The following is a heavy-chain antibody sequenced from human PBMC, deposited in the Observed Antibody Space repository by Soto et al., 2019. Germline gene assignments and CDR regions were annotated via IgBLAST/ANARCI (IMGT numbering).Heavy chain of an antibody. D-gene: IGHD6-13*01. CDR3: ARDLGAAAPYYYGMDV. Sequence: PSETLSLTCAVYGGSFSGYYWSWIRQPPGKGLEWIGEINHSGSTSYNPSLKSRVTISVDTSKNQFPLKLSSVTAADTAVYYCARDLGAAAPYYYGMDVWGQGTTVTVSS. CDR2: INHSGST. V-gene: IGHV4-34*01. J-gene: IGHJ6*02. CDR1: GGSFSGYY.